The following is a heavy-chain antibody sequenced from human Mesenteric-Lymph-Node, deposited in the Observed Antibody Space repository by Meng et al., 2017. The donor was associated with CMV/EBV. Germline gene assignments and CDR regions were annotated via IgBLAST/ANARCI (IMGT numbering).Heavy chain of an antibody. CDR3: ARGPLSLAANWYFDL. D-gene: IGHD6-25*01. V-gene: IGHV1-2*06. J-gene: IGHJ2*01. Sequence: SGYAFTGYYMHWVRQAPGHGLEWLGRINPNSGGTNYAQKFQGRVTMTRDTSFSTAYMELSSLKSDDTAFYFCARGPLSLAANWYFDLWGRGTLVTVSS. CDR1: GYAFTGYY. CDR2: INPNSGGT.